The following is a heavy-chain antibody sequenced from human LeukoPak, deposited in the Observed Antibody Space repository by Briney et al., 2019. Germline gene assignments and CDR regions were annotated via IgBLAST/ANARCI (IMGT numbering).Heavy chain of an antibody. Sequence: PSETLSLTCTVSGYSISSGYYWGWIRQPPGKGLEWIGSIYHSGSTYYNPSLKSRVTISVDTSKNQFSLKLSSVSAADTAVYYCARDRYGYSFFDYWGQGTLVTVSS. J-gene: IGHJ4*02. CDR3: ARDRYGYSFFDY. CDR1: GYSISSGYY. D-gene: IGHD5-18*01. CDR2: IYHSGST. V-gene: IGHV4-38-2*02.